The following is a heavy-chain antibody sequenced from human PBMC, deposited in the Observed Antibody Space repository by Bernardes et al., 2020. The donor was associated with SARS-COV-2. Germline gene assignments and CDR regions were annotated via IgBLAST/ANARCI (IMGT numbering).Heavy chain of an antibody. D-gene: IGHD6-25*01. CDR2: IDRSSSTK. CDR3: AKDPGIAAPGWGRWLTD. J-gene: IGHJ4*02. V-gene: IGHV3-48*02. Sequence: GWSLRLSCAASGFTFSNYSMTWVRQTPGKGLEWISYIDRSSSTKYYAASVKGRFTISRDNAKSSLYLQLNSLRDEDTAMYYCAKDPGIAAPGWGRWLTDWGQGPLVTFSS. CDR1: GFTFSNYS.